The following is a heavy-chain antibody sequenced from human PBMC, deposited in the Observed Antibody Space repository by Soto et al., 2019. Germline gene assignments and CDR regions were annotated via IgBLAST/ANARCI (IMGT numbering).Heavy chain of an antibody. CDR1: GFTFSSYA. CDR2: ISDSGGDT. J-gene: IGHJ4*01. V-gene: IGHV3-23*01. D-gene: IGHD6-13*01. CDR3: SCDGSRWYRFDY. Sequence: PGGSLRLSCAASGFTFSSYAMTWVRQAPGKGLEWVSGISDSGGDTYYADSVKGRFTISRDNSKNTLYLQMSSLRVEDTAVYSCSCDGSRWYRFDYWGQGTPVTVSS.